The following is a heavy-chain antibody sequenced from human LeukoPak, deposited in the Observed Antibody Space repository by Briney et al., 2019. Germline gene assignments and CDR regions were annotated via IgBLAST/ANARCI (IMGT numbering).Heavy chain of an antibody. D-gene: IGHD6-13*01. Sequence: GGSLRLSCAASKFTFSSFAIHWVRQAPGKGLEWVALISFDGGNTLYADSVKGRFIISRDNSKNTLFLQMDSLRVEDTAVYYCAKDRSSSWYDDAFDIWGQGTTVTVYS. CDR1: KFTFSSFA. V-gene: IGHV3-30*04. CDR3: AKDRSSSWYDDAFDI. J-gene: IGHJ3*02. CDR2: ISFDGGNT.